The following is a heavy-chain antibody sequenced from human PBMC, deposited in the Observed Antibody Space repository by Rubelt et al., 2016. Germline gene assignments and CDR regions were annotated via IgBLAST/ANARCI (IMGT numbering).Heavy chain of an antibody. J-gene: IGHJ4*02. Sequence: QVQLQESGPGLVKPPETLSLTCTVFGASMSDFRVSWIRQSAAKGLEWIGRAFSNGNTMYNPSLESRVTVSVDTSKNQFSLKLNSGTAAETTMYYCASQKGGTVTTWGQGTLVTVSS. CDR1: GASMSDFR. CDR3: ASQKGGTVTT. V-gene: IGHV4-4*07. CDR2: AFSNGNT. D-gene: IGHD4-17*01.